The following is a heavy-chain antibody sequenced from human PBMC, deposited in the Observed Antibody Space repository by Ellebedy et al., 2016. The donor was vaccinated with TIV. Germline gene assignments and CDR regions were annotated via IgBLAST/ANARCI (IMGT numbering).Heavy chain of an antibody. V-gene: IGHV1-69*04. J-gene: IGHJ4*02. D-gene: IGHD5-12*01. CDR3: ATSLERGYSGYITAMVSDY. CDR2: IIPILGIA. CDR1: GGTFSSYA. Sequence: ASVKVSCKASGGTFSSYAISWVRQAPGQGLEWMGRIIPILGIANYAQKFQGRVTITADKSTSTAYMELSSLRSEDTAVYYCATSLERGYSGYITAMVSDYWGQGTLVTVSS.